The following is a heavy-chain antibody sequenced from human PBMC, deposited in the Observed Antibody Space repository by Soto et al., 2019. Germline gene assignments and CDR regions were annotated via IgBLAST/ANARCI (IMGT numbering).Heavy chain of an antibody. CDR1: GFTFSSYS. V-gene: IGHV3-48*02. J-gene: IGHJ6*02. CDR2: ISSSSSTI. Sequence: RGSLRLSCAASGFTFSSYSMNWVRKAPGKGLEGVSYISSSSSTIYYADSVKGRFTISRDNAKDSLYLQMNSLRDEDTAVYYCARTLSYGGYCSSTSCYYYGMDVWGQGTTVTVSS. D-gene: IGHD2-2*01. CDR3: ARTLSYGGYCSSTSCYYYGMDV.